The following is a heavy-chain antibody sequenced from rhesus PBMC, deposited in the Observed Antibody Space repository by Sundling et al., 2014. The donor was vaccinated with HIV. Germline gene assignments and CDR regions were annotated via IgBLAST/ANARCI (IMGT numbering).Heavy chain of an antibody. D-gene: IGHD1-20*01. Sequence: EVQLVETGGGLVQPGGSLTLSCATSGFTFSSYAMTWVRQAPGKGLEWVSIINSVGDSTYFADSVKGRFTISRDNSKSTLSLQMNSLRAEDTAVYYCAKGLGSWNNVCFDYWGQGVLVTVSS. V-gene: IGHV3-103*01. J-gene: IGHJ4*01. CDR2: INSVGDST. CDR1: GFTFSSYA. CDR3: AKGLGSWNNVCFDY.